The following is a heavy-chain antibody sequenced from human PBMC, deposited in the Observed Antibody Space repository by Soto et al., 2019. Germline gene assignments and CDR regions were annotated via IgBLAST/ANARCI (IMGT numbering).Heavy chain of an antibody. Sequence: EVQLVESGGGLVQPGESLRLSCAASGFTFDYYWMHWVRQAPGKGLVWVSRVHSDGTTTTYADSVKGRFTISRDNARNMVSLKMSSLRAEDTAIYYCARGDRGGFDLWGHGTVVTVSS. V-gene: IGHV3-74*01. CDR3: ARGDRGGFDL. CDR2: VHSDGTTT. CDR1: GFTFDYYW. J-gene: IGHJ3*01. D-gene: IGHD3-10*01.